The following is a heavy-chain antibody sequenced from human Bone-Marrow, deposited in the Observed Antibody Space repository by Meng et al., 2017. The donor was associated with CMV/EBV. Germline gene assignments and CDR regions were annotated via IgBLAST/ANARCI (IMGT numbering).Heavy chain of an antibody. CDR2: INSDGSST. D-gene: IGHD3-22*01. V-gene: IGHV3-74*01. J-gene: IGHJ3*02. Sequence: GESLKISCAASGFTFSSYWMHWVRQAPGKGLVWVSRINSDGSSTSYADSVKGRFTISRDNSKNTLYLQMNSLRAEDTAVYYCAREGYYDSSGYPRDAFDIWGQGTMVTVSS. CDR3: AREGYYDSSGYPRDAFDI. CDR1: GFTFSSYW.